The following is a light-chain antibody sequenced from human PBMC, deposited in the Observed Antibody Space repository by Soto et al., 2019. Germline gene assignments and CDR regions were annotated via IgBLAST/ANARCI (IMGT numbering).Light chain of an antibody. CDR3: QRYGSSPLIT. Sequence: QMSMYPATLSASIRDRVTIACRAKKNINTWVAWYQQKPGKAPKLLIYDASGLESGEPSMVSGSGSGTDFTLTISRLEPEDFAVYFCQRYGSSPLITFGQGTRLEIK. CDR1: KNINTW. CDR2: DAS. V-gene: IGKV1-5*01. J-gene: IGKJ5*01.